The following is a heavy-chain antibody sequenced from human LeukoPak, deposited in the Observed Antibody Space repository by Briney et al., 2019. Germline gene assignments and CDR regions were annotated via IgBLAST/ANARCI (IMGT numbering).Heavy chain of an antibody. CDR3: ARDLSTSIVDY. D-gene: IGHD2-2*01. CDR2: INTDGSST. J-gene: IGHJ4*02. CDR1: GFTFSSYW. Sequence: GGSLRLSRAASGFTFSSYWMHWVRQAPGKGLVWVSRINTDGSSTTYADSVKGRFTISRDSAKNTLYLQMNSLRAEDTAVYYCARDLSTSIVDYWGQGTLVTVSS. V-gene: IGHV3-74*01.